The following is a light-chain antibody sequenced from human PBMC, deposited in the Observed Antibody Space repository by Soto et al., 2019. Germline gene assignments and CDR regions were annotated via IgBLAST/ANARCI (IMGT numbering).Light chain of an antibody. CDR1: RLINKY. V-gene: IGLV3-1*01. CDR2: QDS. Sequence: SYELIQSPSMSVSPGQTASIACSGDRLINKYVSWYQQKPGQSPLLVIYQDSKRPSGIPDRFSASNSGNIATLTISGTQAADEADYYCQAWDSNTWVFGGGTKVTVL. J-gene: IGLJ3*02. CDR3: QAWDSNTWV.